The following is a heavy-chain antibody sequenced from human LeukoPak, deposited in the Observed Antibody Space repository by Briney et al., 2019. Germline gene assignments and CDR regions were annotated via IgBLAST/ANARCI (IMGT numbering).Heavy chain of an antibody. Sequence: GGSLRLSCAASGFTFSNYAMSWVRQAPGKGLEWVSSINGRGGSTYYADSVKGRFTISRDNSKNTLYLQMNSLRAEDTAVYYCAKDEGYCSGGSCYLGAFDIWGQGTMVTVSS. J-gene: IGHJ3*02. CDR3: AKDEGYCSGGSCYLGAFDI. D-gene: IGHD2-15*01. V-gene: IGHV3-23*01. CDR1: GFTFSNYA. CDR2: INGRGGST.